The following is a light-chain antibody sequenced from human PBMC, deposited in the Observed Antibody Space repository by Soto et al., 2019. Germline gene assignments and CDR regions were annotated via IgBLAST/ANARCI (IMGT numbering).Light chain of an antibody. CDR2: GAS. V-gene: IGKV3-20*01. CDR3: QQYGGSPIT. Sequence: EIVLTQSSGTLSLSPGERATLSCRASQSVSSRLAWYQHKPGQAPRLLISGASSRATGIPDRFSGSGSGTDFTLTISRLEPGDFALYYCQQYGGSPITFGQGTRLEIK. J-gene: IGKJ5*01. CDR1: QSVSSR.